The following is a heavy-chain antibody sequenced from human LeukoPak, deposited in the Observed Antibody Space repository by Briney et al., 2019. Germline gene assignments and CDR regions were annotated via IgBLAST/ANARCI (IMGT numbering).Heavy chain of an antibody. Sequence: ASVKVSWKASGYTFTSYYMHWVRQAPGQGLEWMGIINPSGGSTSYAQKFQGRVTMTRDTSTSPVYMELSSLRSEDTAVYYCARGRVLLWFGEAYYFYGMDVWGKGTTVTVSS. CDR3: ARGRVLLWFGEAYYFYGMDV. CDR2: INPSGGST. CDR1: GYTFTSYY. V-gene: IGHV1-46*01. J-gene: IGHJ6*04. D-gene: IGHD3-10*01.